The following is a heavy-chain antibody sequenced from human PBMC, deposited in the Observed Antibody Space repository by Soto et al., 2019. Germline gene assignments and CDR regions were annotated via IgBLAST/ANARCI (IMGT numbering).Heavy chain of an antibody. CDR1: GFTFSSYA. CDR3: AKENGGAYYDFWNDYYYYYMDV. J-gene: IGHJ6*03. Sequence: GGSLRLSCAASGFTFSSYAMSWVRQAPGKGLEWVSAISGSGGSTYYADSVKGRFTISRDNSKNTLYLQMNSLRAEDTAVYYCAKENGGAYYDFWNDYYYYYMDVWGKGTTVTVSS. CDR2: ISGSGGST. D-gene: IGHD3-3*01. V-gene: IGHV3-23*01.